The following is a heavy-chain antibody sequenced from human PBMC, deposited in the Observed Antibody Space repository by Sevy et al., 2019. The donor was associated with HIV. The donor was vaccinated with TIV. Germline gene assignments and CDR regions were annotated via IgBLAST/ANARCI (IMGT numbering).Heavy chain of an antibody. V-gene: IGHV1-2*02. J-gene: IGHJ5*02. CDR1: GNTFTAYY. Sequence: ASVKVSCRASGNTFTAYYVRWVRQAPGQGLEWMGWINPNSGATKYAQKFQGRVTMTRDTSFSAVYMDLSRLTSADTAVYYCALGTIFEANYFDPWGQGTLVTVSS. CDR2: INPNSGAT. CDR3: ALGTIFEANYFDP. D-gene: IGHD3-3*01.